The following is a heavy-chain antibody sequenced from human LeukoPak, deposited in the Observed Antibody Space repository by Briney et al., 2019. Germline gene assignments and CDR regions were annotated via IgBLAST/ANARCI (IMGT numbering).Heavy chain of an antibody. CDR1: GFTFSSYG. Sequence: GGSLRLSCAASGFTFSSYGMQWVRQAPGKGLEWVAVIWYDGSNKYYADSVKGRFTISRDNSKNTLYLQMNSLRAEDTAVYYCARPTGDRLYYFDYWGQGTLVTVSS. J-gene: IGHJ4*02. V-gene: IGHV3-33*01. D-gene: IGHD7-27*01. CDR2: IWYDGSNK. CDR3: ARPTGDRLYYFDY.